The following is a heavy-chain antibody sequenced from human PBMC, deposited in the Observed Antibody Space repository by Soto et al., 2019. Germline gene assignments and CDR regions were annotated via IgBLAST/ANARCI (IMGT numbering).Heavy chain of an antibody. D-gene: IGHD6-13*01. CDR2: IYYSGST. V-gene: IGHV4-39*01. J-gene: IGHJ4*02. Sequence: QLQLQESGPGLVKPSETLSLTCTVSGGSISSSSYYWGWIRQPPGKGLEWIGSIYYSGSTYYNPSLNSRVTISVDTSKNQFSLKLSSVTAADTAVYYCAKTGALYSSSWYTNYWGQGTLVTVSS. CDR3: AKTGALYSSSWYTNY. CDR1: GGSISSSSYY.